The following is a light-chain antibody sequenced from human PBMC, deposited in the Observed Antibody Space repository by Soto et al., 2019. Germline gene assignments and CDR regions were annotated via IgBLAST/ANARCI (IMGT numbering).Light chain of an antibody. Sequence: EIVLTQSPGTLSLSPGERATLSCRASQSVGSNYLAWYQQKPGQAPRLLIYDASSRATGIPDRFSGSGSGTDFTLTISRLEPEDFAVYYCQQYGTSPPYTFGQGTQLEIK. V-gene: IGKV3-20*01. CDR3: QQYGTSPPYT. CDR1: QSVGSNY. CDR2: DAS. J-gene: IGKJ2*01.